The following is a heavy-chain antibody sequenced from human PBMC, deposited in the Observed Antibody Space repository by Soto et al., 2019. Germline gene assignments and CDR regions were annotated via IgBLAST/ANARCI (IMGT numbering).Heavy chain of an antibody. J-gene: IGHJ5*02. D-gene: IGHD3-16*01. CDR2: MNPNSGNT. Sequence: QVQLVQSGAEVKKPGASVKVSCKASGYTFTSYDINWVRQATGQGLEWMGWMNPNSGNTGYVQKFQGRVTMTRNTXXSTAYMELSSLRPEDTALDYCARAPWLGLIAWFDPRGQGNLVTVSS. V-gene: IGHV1-8*01. CDR3: ARAPWLGLIAWFDP. CDR1: GYTFTSYD.